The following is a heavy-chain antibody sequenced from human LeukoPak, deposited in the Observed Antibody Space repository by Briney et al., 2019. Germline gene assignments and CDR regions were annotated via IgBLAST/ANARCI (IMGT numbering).Heavy chain of an antibody. Sequence: GKSLKISCKGSGYNFTNYWIAWVRQMPGKGLEWMGIIYPGDSDTRYSPSFQGQVTISADKSISTAYLQWSSLKASDTAMYYCARLWSGNGDFDYWGQGTLVTVSS. CDR3: ARLWSGNGDFDY. CDR1: GYNFTNYW. D-gene: IGHD3-3*01. CDR2: IYPGDSDT. J-gene: IGHJ4*02. V-gene: IGHV5-51*01.